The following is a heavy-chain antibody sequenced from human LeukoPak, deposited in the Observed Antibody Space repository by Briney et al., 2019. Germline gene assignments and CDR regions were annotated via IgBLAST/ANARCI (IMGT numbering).Heavy chain of an antibody. D-gene: IGHD6-19*01. CDR3: ARVQEVGGWSRAFGY. V-gene: IGHV1-24*01. CDR1: GYTLTELS. CDR2: FDPEDGET. J-gene: IGHJ4*02. Sequence: ASVKVSCKVSGYTLTELSMHWVRQAPGKGLEWMGGFDPEDGETIYAQKFQGRVTMTEDTSTDTAYMELSSLRSEDTAVYYCARVQEVGGWSRAFGYWGQGTLVTVSS.